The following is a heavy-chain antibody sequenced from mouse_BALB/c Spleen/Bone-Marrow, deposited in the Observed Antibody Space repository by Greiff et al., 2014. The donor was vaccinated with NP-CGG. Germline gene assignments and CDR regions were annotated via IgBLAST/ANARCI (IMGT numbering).Heavy chain of an antibody. CDR3: AREGRGYYGSSGAAMDY. CDR1: GFSLTSYG. Sequence: QVQLQQSGPGLVAPSQSLSISCTVSGFSLTSYGVHWVRQPPGQGLEWLGAMWAGGSTNYNSALMSRLRINKDNSKSQVFLKMNSLQTDDTAMYYCAREGRGYYGSSGAAMDYWGQGTTVTVSS. CDR2: MWAGGST. V-gene: IGHV2-9*02. D-gene: IGHD1-1*01. J-gene: IGHJ4*01.